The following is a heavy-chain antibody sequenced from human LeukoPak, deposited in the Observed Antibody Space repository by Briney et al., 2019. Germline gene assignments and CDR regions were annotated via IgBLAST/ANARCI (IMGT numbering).Heavy chain of an antibody. J-gene: IGHJ6*02. CDR2: INSDGRST. V-gene: IGHV3-74*01. CDR3: ARDYRYGMDV. CDR1: GFTFSGYG. D-gene: IGHD3-16*02. Sequence: GGSLRLSCAGSGFTFSGYGMHWVRQAPGRGLVWVSRINSDGRSTTYADSVKGRFTISRDNSQNTLYLQMNSLRGEDTAVYYCARDYRYGMDVWGLGTTVTVSS.